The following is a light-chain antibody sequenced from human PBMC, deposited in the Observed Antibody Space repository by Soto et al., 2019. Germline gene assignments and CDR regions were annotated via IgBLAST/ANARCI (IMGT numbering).Light chain of an antibody. CDR1: QSVSNK. CDR3: QQYGSSPPYT. V-gene: IGKV3-20*01. J-gene: IGKJ2*01. CDR2: DTS. Sequence: EIVLTQSPATLSVSPGERVTLSCRASQSVSNKLAWYQQKPGQAPRLLISDTSTRATGIPARFSGSGSGTEFTLIISRLEPEDFAVYFCQQYGSSPPYTFGQGTKVDNK.